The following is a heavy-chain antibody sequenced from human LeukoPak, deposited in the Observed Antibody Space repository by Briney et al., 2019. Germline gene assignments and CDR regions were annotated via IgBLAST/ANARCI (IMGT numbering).Heavy chain of an antibody. D-gene: IGHD3-9*01. CDR3: ASVRRAYYDILTGLSGDY. CDR2: IKQDGSEK. CDR1: GFTFSSYW. J-gene: IGHJ4*02. Sequence: GGSPRLSCAASGFTFSSYWMSWVRQAPGKGLEWVANIKQDGSEKYYVDSVKGRFTISRDNAKNSLYLQMNSLRAEDTAVYYCASVRRAYYDILTGLSGDYWGQGTLVTVSS. V-gene: IGHV3-7*01.